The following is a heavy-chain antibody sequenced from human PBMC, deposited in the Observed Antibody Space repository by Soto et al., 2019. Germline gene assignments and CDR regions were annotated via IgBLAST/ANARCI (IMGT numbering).Heavy chain of an antibody. V-gene: IGHV3-11*01. CDR1: GVTFSDYY. Sequence: PGGSLRLSCAASGVTFSDYYMSWIRQAPGKGLEWVSYISSSGSTIYYADSVKGRFTISRDNAKNSLYLQMNSLRTEDTAVYYCARRVILSPPKNYYYIYVWAKGTTVTVSS. CDR2: ISSSGSTI. D-gene: IGHD6-13*01. J-gene: IGHJ6*03. CDR3: ARRVILSPPKNYYYIYV.